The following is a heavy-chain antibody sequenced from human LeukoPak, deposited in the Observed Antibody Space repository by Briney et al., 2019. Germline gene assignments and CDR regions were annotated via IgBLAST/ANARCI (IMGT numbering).Heavy chain of an antibody. Sequence: GGSLRLSCAASGFTFSSYAMHWVRQAPGKGLEWVAVISYDGSNKYYADSVKGRFTISRDNSKNTLYLQMNSLRAEDTAVYYCARGGTYYDILTGYSLVDYGGQGTLVTVSS. CDR2: ISYDGSNK. V-gene: IGHV3-30-3*01. CDR1: GFTFSSYA. D-gene: IGHD3-9*01. CDR3: ARGGTYYDILTGYSLVDY. J-gene: IGHJ4*02.